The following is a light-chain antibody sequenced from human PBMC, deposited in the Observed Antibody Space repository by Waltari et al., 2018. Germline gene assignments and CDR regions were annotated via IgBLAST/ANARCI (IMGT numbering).Light chain of an antibody. CDR2: EVT. CDR3: CSHGGSNNFYI. CDR1: SSDVGAYNY. J-gene: IGLJ1*01. V-gene: IGLV2-8*01. Sequence: QSALTQPPSASGSPGQSVTISCTGTSSDVGAYNYVSWYQQYPGKAPKLIIDEVTTRPAGVPDRFSGSKSGNTASLTVSGLQADDEADYYCCSHGGSNNFYIFGTGTTVTVL.